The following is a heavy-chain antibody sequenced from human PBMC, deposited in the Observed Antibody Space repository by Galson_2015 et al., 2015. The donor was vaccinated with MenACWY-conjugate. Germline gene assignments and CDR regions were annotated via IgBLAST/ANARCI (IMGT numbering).Heavy chain of an antibody. CDR3: ARDNNWSFDS. V-gene: IGHV3-74*01. CDR1: GFTFNNHW. CDR2: IKADGSFS. Sequence: LRLSCAASGFTFNNHWMHWVRQPPGKGLEWISYIKADGSFSNYADSVKGRFTISTDNAKNMVYLQMDGLGDEDTAVYFCARDNNWSFDSWGQGTLVTVSS. D-gene: IGHD1-1*01. J-gene: IGHJ4*02.